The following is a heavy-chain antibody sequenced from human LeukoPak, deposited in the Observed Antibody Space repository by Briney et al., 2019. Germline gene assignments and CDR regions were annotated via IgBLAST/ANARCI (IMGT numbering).Heavy chain of an antibody. D-gene: IGHD2-15*01. CDR2: IYTSGST. V-gene: IGHV4-4*07. Sequence: SETLSLTCTVSGGSISSYYWSWIRQPAGKVLEWIGRIYTSGSTNYNPSLKSRVTMSVDTSKNQFSLKLSSVTAADTAVYYCASEHPGYCSGGSCYNDDAFDIWGQGTMVTVSS. CDR3: ASEHPGYCSGGSCYNDDAFDI. CDR1: GGSISSYY. J-gene: IGHJ3*02.